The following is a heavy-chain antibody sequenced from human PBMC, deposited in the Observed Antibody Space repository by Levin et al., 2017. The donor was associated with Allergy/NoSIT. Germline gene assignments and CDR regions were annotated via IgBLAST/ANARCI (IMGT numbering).Heavy chain of an antibody. CDR2: IWYDGSNK. J-gene: IGHJ4*02. CDR3: ARDLYYGSGSYYPPGYREIPYYFDY. D-gene: IGHD3-10*01. Sequence: GESLKISCAASGFTFSSYGMHWVRQAPGKGLEWVAVIWYDGSNKYYADSVKGRFTISRDNSKNTLYLQMNSLRAEDTAVYYCARDLYYGSGSYYPPGYREIPYYFDYWGQGTLVTVSS. CDR1: GFTFSSYG. V-gene: IGHV3-33*01.